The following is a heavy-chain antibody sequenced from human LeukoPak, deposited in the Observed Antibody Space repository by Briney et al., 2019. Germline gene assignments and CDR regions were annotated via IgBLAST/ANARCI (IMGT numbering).Heavy chain of an antibody. CDR2: IYHSGST. D-gene: IGHD3-22*01. CDR3: ARIVYYYDSSGYYGEAFDI. J-gene: IGHJ3*02. CDR1: DGSFSSYY. Sequence: SETLSLTCAVYDGSFSSYYWSWIRQPPGKGLEWIGYIYHSGSTYYNPSLKSRVTILVDRSKNQFSLKLSSVTAADTAVYYCARIVYYYDSSGYYGEAFDIWGQGTMVTVSS. V-gene: IGHV4-34*01.